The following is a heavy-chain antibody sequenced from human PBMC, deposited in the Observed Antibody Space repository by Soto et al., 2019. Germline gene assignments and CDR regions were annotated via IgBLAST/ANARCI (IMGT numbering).Heavy chain of an antibody. Sequence: QVHLVQSGAEVRKLGSSVKVACKASGGTFSVSPVYWVRQAPGQGLEWMGGIIPVFGGADYAQKFQGRVTITADESTTTSYMELSSLRSDDTAIYYRARDNHTYHSGPGWFDPWGQGTLITVSS. CDR3: ARDNHTYHSGPGWFDP. V-gene: IGHV1-69*01. CDR1: GGTFSVSP. D-gene: IGHD2-8*02. CDR2: IIPVFGGA. J-gene: IGHJ5*02.